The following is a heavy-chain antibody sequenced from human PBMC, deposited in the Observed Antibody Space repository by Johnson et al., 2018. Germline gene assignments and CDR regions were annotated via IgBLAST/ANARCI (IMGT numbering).Heavy chain of an antibody. D-gene: IGHD3-10*01. J-gene: IGHJ6*03. CDR2: IWHEGSNK. Sequence: QLVESGGGVVQPGTSLRLSCAASGFTFSRHGMHWVRQAPGKGLEWVAVIWHEGSNKYYADSVRGRFSIPRDNSKNTLYLQMNSLRAEDTAVYYRAKDPYYYGSGSPYYYYYMDVWGKGTTVTVSS. V-gene: IGHV3-33*06. CDR1: GFTFSRHG. CDR3: AKDPYYYGSGSPYYYYYMDV.